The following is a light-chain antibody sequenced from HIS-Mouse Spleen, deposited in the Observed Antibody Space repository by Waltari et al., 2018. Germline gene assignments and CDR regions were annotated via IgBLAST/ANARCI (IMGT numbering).Light chain of an antibody. V-gene: IGLV3-10*01. CDR2: EDS. J-gene: IGLJ2*01. CDR3: YSTDSSGNHRV. Sequence: SYELTQPPSVSVSPGQTARITCSGDALPKKYAYWYQQKSGQAPVLVIYEDSKRPSGIPERFSGSSSGIMATLTISGDQVEDEADYYCYSTDSSGNHRVFGGGTKLTVL. CDR1: ALPKKY.